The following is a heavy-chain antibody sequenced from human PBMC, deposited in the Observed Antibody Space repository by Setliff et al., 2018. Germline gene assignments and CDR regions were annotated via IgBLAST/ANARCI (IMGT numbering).Heavy chain of an antibody. J-gene: IGHJ4*02. D-gene: IGHD3-22*01. V-gene: IGHV1-18*01. CDR2: ISGYSGKT. Sequence: ASVKVSCKTSTNALTDSVVSWVRQAPGQGLEWVGWISGYSGKTYYAQRLQDRVTLTTDTSTNTFYLELRSLRPDDTAVYYCARINFYVSSGYYYAPDYWGPGTLVTVSS. CDR1: TNALTDSV. CDR3: ARINFYVSSGYYYAPDY.